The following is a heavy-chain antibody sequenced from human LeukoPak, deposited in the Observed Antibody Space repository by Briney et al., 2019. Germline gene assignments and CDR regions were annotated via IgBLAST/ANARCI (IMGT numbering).Heavy chain of an antibody. D-gene: IGHD4-17*01. CDR3: ARDQTTVTTTGYMDV. J-gene: IGHJ6*03. CDR2: INPNSGGT. Sequence: GASVKVSCKVSGYTFTGYYMHWVRQAPGQGLEWMGWINPNSGGTNYAQKFQGRVTMTRDTSISTAYMELSRLRSDDTAVYYCARDQTTVTTTGYMDVWGKGTTVTISS. CDR1: GYTFTGYY. V-gene: IGHV1-2*02.